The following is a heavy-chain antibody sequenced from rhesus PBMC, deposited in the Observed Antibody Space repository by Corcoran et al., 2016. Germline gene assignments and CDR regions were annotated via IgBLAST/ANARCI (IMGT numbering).Heavy chain of an antibody. Sequence: QVTLKESGPALVKPTQTLTLTCTFSGFSISTTGTGVGWIRQPPGKALEWLASIYWNVSKYYSTSLKSRLTITKDTAKNQVVLTMTNMDPVDTATYSCARFAEQRYAFDCWGQGLRVTVSS. V-gene: IGHV2-95*01. CDR2: IYWNVSK. CDR1: GFSISTTGTG. D-gene: IGHD1-20*01. CDR3: ARFAEQRYAFDC. J-gene: IGHJ3*01.